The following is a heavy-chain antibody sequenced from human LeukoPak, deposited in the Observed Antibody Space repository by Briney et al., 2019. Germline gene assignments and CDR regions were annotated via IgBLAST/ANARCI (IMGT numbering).Heavy chain of an antibody. CDR1: GGSISSGGYY. CDR2: IYYSGST. CDR3: ARDQRSYYES. V-gene: IGHV4-31*03. D-gene: IGHD1-26*01. J-gene: IGHJ5*02. Sequence: SETLSLTCTVSGGSISSGGYYWSWIRQHPGKGLEWIGYIYYSGSTYYNPSLKSRVTISVDTSMNQFSLKLSSVTAADTAVYYCARDQRSYYESWGQGTLVTVSS.